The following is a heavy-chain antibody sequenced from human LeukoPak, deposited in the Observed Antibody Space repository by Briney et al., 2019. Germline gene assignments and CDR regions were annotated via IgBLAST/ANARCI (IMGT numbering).Heavy chain of an antibody. D-gene: IGHD6-13*01. J-gene: IGHJ3*02. CDR1: GCTFSSYS. V-gene: IGHV3-21*04. CDR2: ISSSSSYI. CDR3: AKDLVQQLPSDAFDI. Sequence: PGGSLRLSCAASGCTFSSYSMNWVRQAPGKGLEWVSSISSSSSYIYYADSVKGRFTISRDNAKNSLYLQMNSLRAEDTAVYYYAKDLVQQLPSDAFDIWGQGTMVTVSS.